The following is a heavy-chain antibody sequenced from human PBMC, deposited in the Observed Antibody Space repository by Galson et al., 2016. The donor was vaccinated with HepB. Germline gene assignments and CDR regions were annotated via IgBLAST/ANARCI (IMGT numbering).Heavy chain of an antibody. J-gene: IGHJ3*01. CDR1: AHSFPSYW. V-gene: IGHV5-51*01. D-gene: IGHD5-24*01. Sequence: QSGAEVKKPGESLKISCKGSAHSFPSYWIGWVRQKPGKGLEWMGIIWPDDSDTRYSPSFQGQVTISADKSITTAYLEWSRLEASDTAIYYCARWATIGGFDVWGRGTMVTVSS. CDR2: IWPDDSDT. CDR3: ARWATIGGFDV.